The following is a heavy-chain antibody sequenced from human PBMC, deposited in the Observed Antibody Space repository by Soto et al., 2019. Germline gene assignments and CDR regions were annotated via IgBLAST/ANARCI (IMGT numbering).Heavy chain of an antibody. Sequence: PSETLSLTCAVYGGSFSGYYWSWIRQPPGKGLEWIGEINHSGSTNYNPSLKSRVTISVDTSKNQFSLKLSSVTAADTAVYYCASGSGDYYYYGMDVWGQGTTVTVSS. V-gene: IGHV4-34*01. D-gene: IGHD6-25*01. CDR1: GGSFSGYY. CDR2: INHSGST. CDR3: ASGSGDYYYYGMDV. J-gene: IGHJ6*02.